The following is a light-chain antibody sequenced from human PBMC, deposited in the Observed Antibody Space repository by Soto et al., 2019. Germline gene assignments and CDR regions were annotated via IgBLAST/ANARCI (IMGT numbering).Light chain of an antibody. Sequence: SVLTHPPSVSAAPGQKVTISCSGSSSNIGNNYVSWYQQLPGTAPKLLIYDNNKRPSGIPDRFSGSKSGTSATLGITGLQTGVEADYYCGTWDSSLSAYVFGTGTKVTGL. CDR1: SSNIGNNY. V-gene: IGLV1-51*01. CDR2: DNN. J-gene: IGLJ1*01. CDR3: GTWDSSLSAYV.